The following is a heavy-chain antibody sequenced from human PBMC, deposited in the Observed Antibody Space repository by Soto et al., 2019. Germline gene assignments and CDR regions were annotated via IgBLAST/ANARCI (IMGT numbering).Heavy chain of an antibody. D-gene: IGHD1-26*01. CDR3: AREVVVGATTRYYFDY. CDR2: ISGSGGST. J-gene: IGHJ4*02. V-gene: IGHV3-23*01. Sequence: GGSLRLSCAASGFTFSSYAMSWVRQAPGKGLEWVSVISGSGGSTYYADSMKGRFTISRDNSKNTLYLQMNSLRAEDTAVYYCAREVVVGATTRYYFDYWGQGTLVTVSS. CDR1: GFTFSSYA.